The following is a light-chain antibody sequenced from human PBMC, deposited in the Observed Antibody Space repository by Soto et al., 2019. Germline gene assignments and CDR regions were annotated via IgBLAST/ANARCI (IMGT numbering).Light chain of an antibody. V-gene: IGLV1-40*01. Sequence: QSVLTQPPSVSGAPGQRVTISCTGSSSNIGAGYDVHWYQHLPGIAPRLLIYANTNRSSGVPARFSASRSGTSASLAITGLRAEDESDYFCQSHYNILSRSVFGGGTKVTVL. CDR3: QSHYNILSRSV. CDR2: ANT. J-gene: IGLJ2*01. CDR1: SSNIGAGYD.